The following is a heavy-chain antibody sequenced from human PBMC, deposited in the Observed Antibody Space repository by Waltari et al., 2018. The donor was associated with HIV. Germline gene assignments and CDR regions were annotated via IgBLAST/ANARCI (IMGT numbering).Heavy chain of an antibody. D-gene: IGHD6-19*01. J-gene: IGHJ1*01. Sequence: QVRLVQSGAEVKKPGASVKVSCKASGFSFTRYGFSWVRQAPVQGLEWVGWIHTYTGNTCSADNFQGRVTMTRDTFTNTIYIEWRTLKSDDSAIYFCVRDLSPMGKIGWYDSWGQGTVVTVSS. CDR1: GFSFTRYG. CDR2: IHTYTGNT. V-gene: IGHV1-18*04. CDR3: VRDLSPMGKIGWYDS.